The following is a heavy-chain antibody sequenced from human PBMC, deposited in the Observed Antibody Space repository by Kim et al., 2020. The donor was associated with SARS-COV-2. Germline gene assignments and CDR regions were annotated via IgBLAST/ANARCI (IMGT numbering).Heavy chain of an antibody. CDR3: ARIWMGWFDP. Sequence: GGSLRLSCAASGFTFSSYEMNWVRQAPGKGLEWVSYISSSGSTIYYADSVKGRFTISRDNAKNSLYLQMNSLRAEDTAVYYCARIWMGWFDPWGQGTLVTVSS. CDR1: GFTFSSYE. J-gene: IGHJ5*02. D-gene: IGHD2-2*03. V-gene: IGHV3-48*03. CDR2: ISSSGSTI.